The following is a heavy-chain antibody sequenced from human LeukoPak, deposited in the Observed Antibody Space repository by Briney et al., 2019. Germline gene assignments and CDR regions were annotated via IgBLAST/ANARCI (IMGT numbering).Heavy chain of an antibody. CDR3: AKHSAGPLYYFDF. CDR2: VIGSGDTT. V-gene: IGHV3-23*01. Sequence: PGGSLRLSCAASGFTLSNYGMSWVRQAPGKGLEWLSGVIGSGDTTYYAASVKGRFTISRDISKNTLYLQMNSLRGEDTAVYSCAKHSAGPLYYFDFWGQGTLVTVSS. CDR1: GFTLSNYG. J-gene: IGHJ4*02. D-gene: IGHD6-13*01.